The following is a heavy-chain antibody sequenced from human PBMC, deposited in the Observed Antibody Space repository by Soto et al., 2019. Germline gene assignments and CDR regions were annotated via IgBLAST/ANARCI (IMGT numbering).Heavy chain of an antibody. Sequence: SETLSLTCTVSGGSISSGGYYWSWIRQPPGKGLEWIGYIYHTGSTKNNPSLKSRVTISVDMSRNQFSLKLNSMTAADTAVCYCVRAAHYGDYVFEYWGQGTLVTVSS. CDR3: VRAAHYGDYVFEY. V-gene: IGHV4-61*08. CDR2: IYHTGST. J-gene: IGHJ4*02. D-gene: IGHD4-17*01. CDR1: GGSISSGGYY.